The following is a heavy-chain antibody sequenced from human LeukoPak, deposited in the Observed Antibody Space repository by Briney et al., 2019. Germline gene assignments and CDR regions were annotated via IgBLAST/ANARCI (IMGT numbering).Heavy chain of an antibody. J-gene: IGHJ4*02. Sequence: SVKVSCKASGGTFSSYAISWVRQAPGQGLEWMGGIIPIFGTANYAQKFQGRVTITTDESTSTAYMELSSLRSEDTAVYYCARDHDFWSGYSKNYFDYWGQGTLVTVSS. CDR1: GGTFSSYA. D-gene: IGHD3-3*01. CDR3: ARDHDFWSGYSKNYFDY. V-gene: IGHV1-69*05. CDR2: IIPIFGTA.